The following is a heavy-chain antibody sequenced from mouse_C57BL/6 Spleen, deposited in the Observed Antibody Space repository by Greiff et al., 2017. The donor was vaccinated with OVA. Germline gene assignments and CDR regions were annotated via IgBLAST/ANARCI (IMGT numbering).Heavy chain of an antibody. J-gene: IGHJ4*01. V-gene: IGHV2-4*01. Sequence: QVQLQQSGPGLVQPSQSLSITCTVSGFSLTSYGVHWVRQPPGKGLEWLGVIWSGGSTDYNAAFISRLSISKDNSKSQVFFKMNSLQADDTAIYYCAKTGDDGYYVGDYAMDYWGQGTSVTVSS. CDR3: AKTGDDGYYVGDYAMDY. CDR1: GFSLTSYG. CDR2: IWSGGST. D-gene: IGHD2-3*01.